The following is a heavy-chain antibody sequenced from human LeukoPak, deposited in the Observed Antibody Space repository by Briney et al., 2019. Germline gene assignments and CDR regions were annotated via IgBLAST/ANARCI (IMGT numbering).Heavy chain of an antibody. D-gene: IGHD3-22*01. CDR2: ISSSSSYI. Sequence: PGGSLRLSCAASGFTFSSYSMNWVRPAPGKGLEWVSSISSSSSYIYYADSVKGRFTISRDNAKNSLYLQMNSLRAEDTAVYYCARDRSQYYDSSGYYHDYWGQGTLVTVSS. V-gene: IGHV3-21*01. CDR1: GFTFSSYS. J-gene: IGHJ4*02. CDR3: ARDRSQYYDSSGYYHDY.